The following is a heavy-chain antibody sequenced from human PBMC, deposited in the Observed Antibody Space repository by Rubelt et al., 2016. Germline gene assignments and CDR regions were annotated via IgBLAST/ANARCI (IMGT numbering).Heavy chain of an antibody. CDR2: IYYSGST. CDR1: GGSISSSSYY. V-gene: IGHV4-39*01. D-gene: IGHD3-22*01. CDR3: AAAPDSSGYYGNFDY. Sequence: QLQLQESGPGLVKPSETLSLTCTVSGGSISSSSYYWGWIRQPPGKGLEWIGSIYYSGSTYYNPSLKSRVTISVDTSKNQFSLRLGSVTAAETAVYYWAAAPDSSGYYGNFDYWGQGTLVTVSS. J-gene: IGHJ4*02.